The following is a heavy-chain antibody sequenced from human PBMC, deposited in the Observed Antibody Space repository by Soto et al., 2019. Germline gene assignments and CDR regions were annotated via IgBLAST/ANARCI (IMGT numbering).Heavy chain of an antibody. V-gene: IGHV3-74*01. Sequence: EVQLVESGGGLVQPGGSLRLSCAASGFTFSSYWMHWVRQAPGKGLGWVSRINSDGRSTSYADSVKGRFTISRDNAKNTLYLQMNSLRAEDTAVYYCARAPSGQYPPPPFDYWGQGTLVTVSS. CDR1: GFTFSSYW. CDR2: INSDGRST. D-gene: IGHD2-2*01. J-gene: IGHJ4*02. CDR3: ARAPSGQYPPPPFDY.